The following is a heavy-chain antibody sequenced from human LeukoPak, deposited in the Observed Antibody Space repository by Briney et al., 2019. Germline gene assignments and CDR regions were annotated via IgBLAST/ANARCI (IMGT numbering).Heavy chain of an antibody. CDR3: AKTDHPFITMIVVVTAVNY. J-gene: IGHJ4*02. V-gene: IGHV3-33*06. CDR2: IWYDGSNK. Sequence: GRSLRLSCAASGFTFSSYGMHWVRQAPGKGLEWVAVIWYDGSNKYYADSVKGRFTISRDNSKNTLYLQMNSLRAEDTAVYYCAKTDHPFITMIVVVTAVNYWGQGTLVTVSS. CDR1: GFTFSSYG. D-gene: IGHD3-22*01.